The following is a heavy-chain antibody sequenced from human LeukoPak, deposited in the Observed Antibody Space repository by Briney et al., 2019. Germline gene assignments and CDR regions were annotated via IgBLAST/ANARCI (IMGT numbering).Heavy chain of an antibody. Sequence: GRSLRLSCAASGFTFSSYGMHWVRQAPGKGLEWLAVISYDGSNKYYADSVKGRFTISRDNSENTLYLQMNSLRAEDTAVFYCAKDMCSSTSCSRRAFDIWGQGTMVTVSS. D-gene: IGHD2-2*01. CDR3: AKDMCSSTSCSRRAFDI. CDR2: ISYDGSNK. CDR1: GFTFSSYG. J-gene: IGHJ3*02. V-gene: IGHV3-30*18.